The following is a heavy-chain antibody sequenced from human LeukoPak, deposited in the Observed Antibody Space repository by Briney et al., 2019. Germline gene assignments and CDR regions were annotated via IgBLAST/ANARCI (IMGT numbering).Heavy chain of an antibody. CDR3: AKGSLGYYYGSGSSDYFQH. CDR1: GYTFTSYY. D-gene: IGHD3-10*01. CDR2: INPSGGST. J-gene: IGHJ1*01. V-gene: IGHV1-46*01. Sequence: ASVKVSCKASGYTFTSYYMHWVRQAPGQGLEWMGIINPSGGSTSYAQKFQGRVTMTRDMSTSTVYMELSSLRAEDTAVYYCAKGSLGYYYGSGSSDYFQHWGQGTLVTVSS.